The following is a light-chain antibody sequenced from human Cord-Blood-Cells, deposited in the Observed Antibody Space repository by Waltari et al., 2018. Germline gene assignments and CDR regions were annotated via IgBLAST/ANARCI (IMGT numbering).Light chain of an antibody. V-gene: IGKV1-39*01. Sequence: DIQMTQSPSSLSASLGDRVTITCRASQSISSYLNWYKQKPGKAPKLLIYAASSLQSGVPSRFSGSGSGTDFTLTISSLQPEDFATYYCQQSYSTPYTFGQGTKLEIK. CDR1: QSISSY. J-gene: IGKJ2*01. CDR3: QQSYSTPYT. CDR2: AAS.